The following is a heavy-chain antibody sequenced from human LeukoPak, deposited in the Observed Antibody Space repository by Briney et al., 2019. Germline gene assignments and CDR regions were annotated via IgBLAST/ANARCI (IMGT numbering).Heavy chain of an antibody. D-gene: IGHD6-13*01. CDR1: GSNFVDYW. J-gene: IGHJ4*02. V-gene: IGHV5-51*01. Sequence: GESLKISCKASGSNFVDYWIGWVRQVPGRGLEWMAVIFPGDSETTYSPSFQGQVSISVDTSTNTAYLEWSSLKASDTAMYYCARQGEGSWFEFDYWGQGTLVTVSS. CDR2: IFPGDSET. CDR3: ARQGEGSWFEFDY.